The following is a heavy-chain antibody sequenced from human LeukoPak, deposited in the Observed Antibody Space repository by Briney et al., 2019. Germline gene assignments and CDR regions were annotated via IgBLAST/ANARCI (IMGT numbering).Heavy chain of an antibody. CDR2: IYYSGSA. D-gene: IGHD3-3*01. CDR3: ARHGVAAGVVIYYYYYMDV. V-gene: IGHV4-39*01. Sequence: SETLSLTCTVSGGSISSSSYYWGWIRQPPGKGLEWIGSIYYSGSAYYNPSLKSRVTISVDTSKNQFSLKLSSVTAADTAVYYCARHGVAAGVVIYYYYYMDVWGKGTTVTVSS. CDR1: GGSISSSSYY. J-gene: IGHJ6*03.